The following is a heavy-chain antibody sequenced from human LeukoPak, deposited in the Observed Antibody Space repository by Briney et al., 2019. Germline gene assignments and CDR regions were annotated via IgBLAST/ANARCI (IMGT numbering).Heavy chain of an antibody. Sequence: PGGSLRLSCAASGFTFSSYAMSWVRQAPGKGLEWVSAISGSGGSTYYADSVKGRFTISRDNSKYTLYLQMNSLRAEDTAVYYCAKDFYSSWYYFDYWGQGTLVTVSS. D-gene: IGHD6-13*01. CDR3: AKDFYSSWYYFDY. V-gene: IGHV3-23*01. CDR2: ISGSGGST. J-gene: IGHJ4*02. CDR1: GFTFSSYA.